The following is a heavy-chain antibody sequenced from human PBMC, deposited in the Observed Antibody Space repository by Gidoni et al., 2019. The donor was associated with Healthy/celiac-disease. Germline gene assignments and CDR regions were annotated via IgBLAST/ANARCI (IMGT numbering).Heavy chain of an antibody. D-gene: IGHD5-18*01. Sequence: QVQLVQSGAEVKKPGSSVKVSCKASGGTFSSYAISWVRQAPGQGLEWMGGIIPIFGTANYAQKFQGRVTITADESTSTAYMELSSLRSEDTAVYYCARDFDTAMDTSHYYYGMDVWGQGTTVTVSS. J-gene: IGHJ6*02. CDR3: ARDFDTAMDTSHYYYGMDV. CDR1: GGTFSSYA. CDR2: IIPIFGTA. V-gene: IGHV1-69*01.